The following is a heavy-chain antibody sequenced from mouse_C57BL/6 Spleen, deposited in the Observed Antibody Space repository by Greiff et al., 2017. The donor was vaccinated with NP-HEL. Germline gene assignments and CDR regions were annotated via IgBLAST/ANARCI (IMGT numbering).Heavy chain of an antibody. V-gene: IGHV2-2*01. CDR1: GFSLTSYG. J-gene: IGHJ4*01. CDR2: IWSGGST. CDR3: ASPYGSSFYYAMDY. Sequence: VQLVESGPGLVQPSQSLSITCTVSGFSLTSYGVHWVRQSPGKGLEWLGVIWSGGSTDYNAAFISRLSISKDNSKSQVFFKMNSLQADDTAIYYCASPYGSSFYYAMDYWGQGTSVTVSS. D-gene: IGHD1-1*01.